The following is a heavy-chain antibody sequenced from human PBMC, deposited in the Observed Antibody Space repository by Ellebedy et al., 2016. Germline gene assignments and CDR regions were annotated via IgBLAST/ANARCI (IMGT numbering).Heavy chain of an antibody. D-gene: IGHD1-26*01. V-gene: IGHV3-7*03. J-gene: IGHJ4*02. CDR3: AKDGGSWYFDY. Sequence: GGSLRLSXAASRFTFSSYWMNWVRQAPGKGLEWVASINEDGSEKYYVDSVKGRFIISRDNAKNSLYLQMNSLRAGDTAVYYCAKDGGSWYFDYWGQGTLVTVSS. CDR1: RFTFSSYW. CDR2: INEDGSEK.